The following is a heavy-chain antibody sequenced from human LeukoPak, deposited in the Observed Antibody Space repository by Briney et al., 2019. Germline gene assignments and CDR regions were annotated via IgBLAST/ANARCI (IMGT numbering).Heavy chain of an antibody. D-gene: IGHD4-11*01. V-gene: IGHV3-7*01. Sequence: GGSLRLSCAASGFTFSSYAMSWVRQAPGKGLEWVANIKQDGSEKYYVDSVKGRFTISRDNAKNSLYLQMNSLRAEDTAVYNCAREGPRLPPGGYYWGQGTLVTVSS. CDR1: GFTFSSYA. CDR3: AREGPRLPPGGYY. CDR2: IKQDGSEK. J-gene: IGHJ4*02.